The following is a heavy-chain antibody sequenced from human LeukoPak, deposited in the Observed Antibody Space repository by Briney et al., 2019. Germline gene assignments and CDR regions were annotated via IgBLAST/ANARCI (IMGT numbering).Heavy chain of an antibody. D-gene: IGHD5-12*01. V-gene: IGHV3-30*18. CDR3: AKSRYSGYDWVDY. CDR1: GFTFSSYG. CDR2: ISYDGSNK. Sequence: GGSLRLSCAASGFTFSSYGMHWVRQAPGKGLEWVAVISYDGSNKYYADSVKGRFTISRDNSKNTLYLQMNSLRAEDTAVYYCAKSRYSGYDWVDYWGQGTLVTVSS. J-gene: IGHJ4*02.